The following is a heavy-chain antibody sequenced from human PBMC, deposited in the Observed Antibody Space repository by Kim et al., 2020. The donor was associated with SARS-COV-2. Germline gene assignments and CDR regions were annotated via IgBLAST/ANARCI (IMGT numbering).Heavy chain of an antibody. J-gene: IGHJ4*02. CDR2: ISYDGSNK. V-gene: IGHV3-30*04. CDR1: GFTFSSYA. D-gene: IGHD2-15*01. CDR3: ARDVGLGYCSGGSCYVSGALDY. Sequence: GGSLRLSCAASGFTFSSYAMHWVRQAPGKGLEWVAVISYDGSNKYYADSVKGRFTISRDNSKNTLYLQMNSLRAEDTAVYYCARDVGLGYCSGGSCYVSGALDYWGQGTLVTVSS.